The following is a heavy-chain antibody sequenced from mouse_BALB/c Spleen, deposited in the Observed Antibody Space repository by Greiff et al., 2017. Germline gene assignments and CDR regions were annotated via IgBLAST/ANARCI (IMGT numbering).Heavy chain of an antibody. Sequence: EVQLVESGGGLVKPGGSLKLSCAASGFTFSSYAMSWVRQTPEKRLEWVATISSGGSYTYYPDSVKGRFTISRDNAKNTLYLQMSSLRSEDTAMYYCARRRGDGNYDYYAMDYWGQGTSVTVSS. V-gene: IGHV5-9-3*01. D-gene: IGHD2-1*01. CDR2: ISSGGSYT. J-gene: IGHJ4*01. CDR3: ARRRGDGNYDYYAMDY. CDR1: GFTFSSYA.